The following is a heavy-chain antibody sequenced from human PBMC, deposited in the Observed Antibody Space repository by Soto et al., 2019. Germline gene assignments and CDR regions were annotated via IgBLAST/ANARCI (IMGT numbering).Heavy chain of an antibody. Sequence: ASVKVSCKASGGTFSSYAISWVRQAPGQGLEWMGGIIPIFGTANYAQKFQGRVTITADESTSTAYMELSSLRSEDTAVYYCAREVGDTPHHWFDPWGQGTLVTVSS. CDR2: IIPIFGTA. J-gene: IGHJ5*02. CDR1: GGTFSSYA. V-gene: IGHV1-69*13. CDR3: AREVGDTPHHWFDP. D-gene: IGHD1-26*01.